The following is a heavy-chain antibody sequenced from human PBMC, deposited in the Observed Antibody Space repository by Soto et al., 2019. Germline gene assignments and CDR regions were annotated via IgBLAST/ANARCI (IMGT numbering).Heavy chain of an antibody. CDR3: ARPGIMITSGSDDPFHV. J-gene: IGHJ3*01. V-gene: IGHV1-3*01. CDR1: GYTFTMYS. D-gene: IGHD3-16*01. CDR2: INAGNGNT. Sequence: GASVKVSCKASGYTFTMYSVHWVRQAPGQRLEWMGYINAGNGNTKYLQKFRGRVTFARDTSANTVDMELNSLSSEDTAMYYCARPGIMITSGSDDPFHVRGQGTMVTVPS.